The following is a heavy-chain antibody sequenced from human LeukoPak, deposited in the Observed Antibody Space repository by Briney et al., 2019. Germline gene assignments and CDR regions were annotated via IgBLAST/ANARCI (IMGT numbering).Heavy chain of an antibody. D-gene: IGHD5-24*01. CDR3: ARDLQLLLDY. Sequence: APVKVSCKASRGTFSSYAISWVRQAPGQGLEWMGRILPIFGIANYAQKFQGRVTITADKSTSTAYMELSSLRSEGTAVYYCARDLQLLLDYWGQGTLVTVSS. CDR1: RGTFSSYA. CDR2: ILPIFGIA. V-gene: IGHV1-69*04. J-gene: IGHJ4*02.